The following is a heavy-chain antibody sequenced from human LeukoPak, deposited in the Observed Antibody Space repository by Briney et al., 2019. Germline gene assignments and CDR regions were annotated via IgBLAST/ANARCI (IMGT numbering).Heavy chain of an antibody. V-gene: IGHV3-74*01. J-gene: IGHJ5*02. Sequence: GGSLRLSCAASGFTFSGFRMHWVRQTPGKGLVWVSRLNPDGSSTSYADSVKGRFTISRDNAKNSLYLQMNSLRAEDTAVYYCARVHSSSWYFNLWGQGTLVTVSS. CDR2: LNPDGSST. D-gene: IGHD6-13*01. CDR1: GFTFSGFR. CDR3: ARVHSSSWYFNL.